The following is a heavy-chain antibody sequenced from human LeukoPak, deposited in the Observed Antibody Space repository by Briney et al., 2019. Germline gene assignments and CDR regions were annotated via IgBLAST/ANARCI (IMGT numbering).Heavy chain of an antibody. J-gene: IGHJ4*02. CDR3: AKAVTTSYYFDY. V-gene: IGHV3-23*01. CDR2: ISGSGGST. D-gene: IGHD4-17*01. Sequence: HSGGSLRLSCAASGFTFSSFAMSWVRQAPGKGLEWVSAISGSGGSTYYADSVKGRFTISRDNSKNTLYLQMNSLRAEDTAVYYCAKAVTTSYYFDYWGQGTLVTVSS. CDR1: GFTFSSFA.